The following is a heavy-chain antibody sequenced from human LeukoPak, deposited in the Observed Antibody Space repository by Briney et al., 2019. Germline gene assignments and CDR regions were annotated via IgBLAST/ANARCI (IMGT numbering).Heavy chain of an antibody. V-gene: IGHV1-24*01. CDR1: GYTLTELS. Sequence: ASVKVSCKVSGYTLTELSMHWVRQAPGKGLEWMGGFDPEDGETIYAQKFQGRVTVTEDTSTDTAYMELSSLRSEDTAVYYCATAKGLWFGELLRYFDYWGQGTLVTVSS. J-gene: IGHJ4*02. CDR3: ATAKGLWFGELLRYFDY. D-gene: IGHD3-10*01. CDR2: FDPEDGET.